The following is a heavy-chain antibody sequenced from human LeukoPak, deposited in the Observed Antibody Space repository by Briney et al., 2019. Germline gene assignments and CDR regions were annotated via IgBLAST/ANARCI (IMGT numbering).Heavy chain of an antibody. J-gene: IGHJ4*02. V-gene: IGHV3-48*02. CDR2: ISGSGSTI. D-gene: IGHD2-21*02. Sequence: GGSLRLSCVASGIAFSDYAMNWVRQAPGKGLEWVSYISGSGSTIYYADSVEGRFTISRGNAKNSLYLQMNSLRDEDTAIYYCARSPYFCGGDCFHFDFWGQGTLVTVSS. CDR3: ARSPYFCGGDCFHFDF. CDR1: GIAFSDYA.